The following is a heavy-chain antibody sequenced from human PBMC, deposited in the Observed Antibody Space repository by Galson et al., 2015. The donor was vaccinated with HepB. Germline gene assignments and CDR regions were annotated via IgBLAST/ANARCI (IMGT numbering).Heavy chain of an antibody. CDR1: EFIFSSYA. V-gene: IGHV3-30*04. CDR2: ISYDGSHK. Sequence: SLRLSCAASEFIFSSYAMHWVRQAPGKGLEWLAVISYDGSHKFHTDSEKGRLTVSRDNSNSTLYLEINSLRAEDTAIYFCSRARGDHYDSGPAFWGQGTLVTVSS. J-gene: IGHJ4*02. D-gene: IGHD3-10*01. CDR3: SRARGDHYDSGPAF.